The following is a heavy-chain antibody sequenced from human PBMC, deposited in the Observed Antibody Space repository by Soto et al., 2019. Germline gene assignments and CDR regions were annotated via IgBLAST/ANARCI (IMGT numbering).Heavy chain of an antibody. J-gene: IGHJ5*02. CDR2: VFHTGTT. Sequence: VQLQESGPGLVKPSGTLSLTCAVSGDSVSSPYYWCWVRQSPGKGLEWIGEVFHTGTTSYNPSLRSRVTISMDKSINQFSLDLSSVTAADTAVYYCARSAGWYAIHAWGPGTLVIVSS. D-gene: IGHD6-19*01. CDR3: ARSAGWYAIHA. CDR1: GDSVSSPYY. V-gene: IGHV4-4*02.